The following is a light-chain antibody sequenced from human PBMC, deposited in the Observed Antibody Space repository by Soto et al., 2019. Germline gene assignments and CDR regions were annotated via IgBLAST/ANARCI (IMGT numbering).Light chain of an antibody. J-gene: IGLJ3*02. CDR2: SNN. V-gene: IGLV1-44*01. CDR1: SSNIGSNT. CDR3: AAWDDSLSWV. Sequence: QLVLTQPPSASGTPGQRVTISCSGSSSNIGSNTVNWYQQLPGTAPKLLIYSNNQRPSRVPDRFSGSKSGTSASLAISGLQSEDEADYYCAAWDDSLSWVFGGGTKVTVL.